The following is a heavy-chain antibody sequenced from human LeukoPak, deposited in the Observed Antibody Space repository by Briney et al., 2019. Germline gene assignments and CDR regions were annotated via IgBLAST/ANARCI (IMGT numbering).Heavy chain of an antibody. CDR2: ISHSGST. Sequence: MASEILSLTCAVSGYSISSSNWWGWIRQPPGKGLEWIGEISHSGSTNYNPSLKSRVTISVDTSKNQFSLKLSSVTAADTAVYYCARGLQLGPFDAFDIWGQGTMVTVSS. D-gene: IGHD6-6*01. CDR1: GYSISSSNW. J-gene: IGHJ3*02. CDR3: ARGLQLGPFDAFDI. V-gene: IGHV4-4*02.